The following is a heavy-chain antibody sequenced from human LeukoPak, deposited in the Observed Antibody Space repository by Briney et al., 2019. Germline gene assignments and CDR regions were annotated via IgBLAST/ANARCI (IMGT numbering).Heavy chain of an antibody. V-gene: IGHV4-59*08. CDR3: ARHYYDSSGSYSFDY. J-gene: IGHJ4*02. CDR2: IYYSGTT. D-gene: IGHD3-22*01. Sequence: PSETLSLTCTVSGGSISRYYWSWIRQPPGKGLEWIGYIYYSGTTNYNASLKSRVTISVDTSKNQFSLKLSSVTAADTAVYFCARHYYDSSGSYSFDYWGQGTLVTVSS. CDR1: GGSISRYY.